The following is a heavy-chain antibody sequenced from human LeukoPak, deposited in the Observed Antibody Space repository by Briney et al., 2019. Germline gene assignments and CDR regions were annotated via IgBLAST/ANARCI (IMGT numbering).Heavy chain of an antibody. CDR2: ISYDGSNK. CDR1: GFTFSSYA. CDR3: AKDLYYDILTGYPVLDY. V-gene: IGHV3-30-3*01. J-gene: IGHJ4*02. D-gene: IGHD3-9*01. Sequence: PGGSLRFSCAASGFTFSSYAMHWVRQAPGKGLEWVAVISYDGSNKYYADSVKGRFTMSRDNAKNSLYLQMNSLRAEDTALYYCAKDLYYDILTGYPVLDYWGQGTLVTVSS.